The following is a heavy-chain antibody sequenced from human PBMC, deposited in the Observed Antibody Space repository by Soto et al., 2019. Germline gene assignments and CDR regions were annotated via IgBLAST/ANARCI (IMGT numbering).Heavy chain of an antibody. V-gene: IGHV3-21*01. D-gene: IGHD2-21*02. CDR2: ISSSSSYI. J-gene: IGHJ4*02. CDR3: ARDFNGGLGDPAFWDS. CDR1: GFTFSSYS. Sequence: EVQLVESGGGLVKPGGSLRLSCAASGFTFSSYSMNWVRQAPGMGLEWVSSISSSSSYIYYADSVKGRFTISRDNAKNSLYLQMNSLRAEDTAVYYCARDFNGGLGDPAFWDSWGQGTLVTVSS.